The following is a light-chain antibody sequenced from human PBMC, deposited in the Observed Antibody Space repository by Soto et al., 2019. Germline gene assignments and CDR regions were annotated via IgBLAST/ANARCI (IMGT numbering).Light chain of an antibody. V-gene: IGLV1-51*01. CDR1: SSNIGGNS. CDR2: DYN. CDR3: GSWDSRLSAYV. J-gene: IGLJ1*01. Sequence: QSVLTQPPSVSAAPGQKVTISCSGSSSNIGGNSVSWYQQRPGTAPKLLSYDYNKRPSGIPDRFSGSKSGTSATLGMTGFQTGDEADYYCGSWDSRLSAYVFGNGTKVTVL.